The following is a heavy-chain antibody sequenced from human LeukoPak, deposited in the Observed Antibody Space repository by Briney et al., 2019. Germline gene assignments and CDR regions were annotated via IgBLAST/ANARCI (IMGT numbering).Heavy chain of an antibody. CDR3: ARGMVATGS. D-gene: IGHD5-12*01. V-gene: IGHV3-66*02. CDR1: GFTVSYNY. J-gene: IGHJ5*02. Sequence: PGGCLRLSCAASGFTVSYNYMSWVRQAPGKGLEWVSIIYSDGNTYYADSVKGRFTISRDNSENTVDLQMNSLRVEDTAVYYCARGMVATGSWGQGTLVTVSS. CDR2: IYSDGNT.